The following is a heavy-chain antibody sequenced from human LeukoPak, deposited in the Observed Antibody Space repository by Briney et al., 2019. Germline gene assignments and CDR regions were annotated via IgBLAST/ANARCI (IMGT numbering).Heavy chain of an antibody. Sequence: ASVKVSCKASGYTFTSYAMNWVRQAPGQGLEWMGWINTNTGNPTYAQGFTGRFVFSLDTSVSTAYLQISSLKAEDTAVYYCARARIPVVAATDDAFDIWAKGQWSPSLQ. CDR1: GYTFTSYA. J-gene: IGHJ3*02. D-gene: IGHD2-15*01. CDR2: INTNTGNP. CDR3: ARARIPVVAATDDAFDI. V-gene: IGHV7-4-1*02.